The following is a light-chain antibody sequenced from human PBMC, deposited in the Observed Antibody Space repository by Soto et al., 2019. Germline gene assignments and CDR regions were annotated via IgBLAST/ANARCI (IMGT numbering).Light chain of an antibody. Sequence: AIQITQSPSSLSASVGDRVTITCRASQDISTELGWYQQKPGKAPRLLIYGTFSLQSGVPSRFSGSGSGTEFTLTISSLQPDDFATYYCLQDFKYPRTFGQGTKVEVK. V-gene: IGKV1-6*01. CDR1: QDISTE. J-gene: IGKJ1*01. CDR3: LQDFKYPRT. CDR2: GTF.